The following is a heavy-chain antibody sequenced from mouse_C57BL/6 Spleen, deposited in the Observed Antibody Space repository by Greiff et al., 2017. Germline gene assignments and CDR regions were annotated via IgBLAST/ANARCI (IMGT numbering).Heavy chain of an antibody. CDR1: GYSITSGYY. CDR2: ISYDGSN. V-gene: IGHV3-6*01. CDR3: ATNGNNWYFDV. Sequence: ESGPGLVKPSQSLSLTCSVTGYSITSGYYWNWIRQFPGNKLEWMGYISYDGSNNYNPSLKNRISITRDTSKNQFILKLNSVTTEDTATYYCATNGNNWYFDVWGTGTTVTVSS. J-gene: IGHJ1*03. D-gene: IGHD2-1*01.